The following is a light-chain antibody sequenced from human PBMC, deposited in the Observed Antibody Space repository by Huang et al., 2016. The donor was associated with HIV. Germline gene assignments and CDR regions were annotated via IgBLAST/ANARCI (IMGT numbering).Light chain of an antibody. V-gene: IGKV3-15*01. J-gene: IGKJ4*01. CDR3: QQYTKWPLT. Sequence: EIVMTQSPATLSVSPGERATLSCRASQNIGSNLAWYQQKSGQAPGVVIYGTSIRASGIPARFSGSGSVTEFTLTISSLQSEDFAVYYCQQYTKWPLTFGGGTKVEIK. CDR2: GTS. CDR1: QNIGSN.